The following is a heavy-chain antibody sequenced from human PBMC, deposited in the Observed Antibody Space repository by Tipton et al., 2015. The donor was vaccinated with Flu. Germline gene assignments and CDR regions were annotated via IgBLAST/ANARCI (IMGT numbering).Heavy chain of an antibody. CDR2: INSDGSST. CDR1: GFTFSSFW. Sequence: GSLRLSCAASGFTFSSFWMHWVRQAPGKGLVWVARINSDGSSTRYADSVKGRFTISRDNAENTLYLQLNSLRAEDTAVYYCASGRYYGMDVWGQGTMVTVSS. V-gene: IGHV3-74*01. CDR3: ASGRYYGMDV. D-gene: IGHD3-10*01. J-gene: IGHJ6*02.